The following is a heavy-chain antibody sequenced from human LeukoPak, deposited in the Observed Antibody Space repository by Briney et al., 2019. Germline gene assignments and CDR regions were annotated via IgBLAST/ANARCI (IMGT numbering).Heavy chain of an antibody. CDR3: AKEDRLGYNYAYGMDV. J-gene: IGHJ6*02. Sequence: QPGGSLRLSCVASGFTFSRYWMHWVRQAPGKGLVWVSRINSDGSSTTYADSVKGRFTISRDNAKNTLYLQMHSLRAEDTAVYYCAKEDRLGYNYAYGMDVWGQGTTVTVSS. CDR1: GFTFSRYW. D-gene: IGHD5-18*01. CDR2: INSDGSST. V-gene: IGHV3-74*01.